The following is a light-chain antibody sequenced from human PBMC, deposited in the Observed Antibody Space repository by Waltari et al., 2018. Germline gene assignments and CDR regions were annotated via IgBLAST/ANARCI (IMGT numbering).Light chain of an antibody. CDR1: QLGDKF. J-gene: IGLJ2*01. CDR3: QAWDTSAAI. Sequence: SYELTQPPSVSVSPGQTATITCSGDQLGDKFASWYQQKPGQSPVLVMYQDSKRPSGIPERFSGSNSGNTATLTISGTQAMDEADYYCQAWDTSAAIFGGGTKLTVL. CDR2: QDS. V-gene: IGLV3-1*01.